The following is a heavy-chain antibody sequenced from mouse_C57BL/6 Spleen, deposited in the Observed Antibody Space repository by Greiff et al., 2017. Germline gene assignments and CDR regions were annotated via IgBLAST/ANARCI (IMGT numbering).Heavy chain of an antibody. CDR1: GYAFSSSW. Sequence: VQLQQSGPELVKPGASVKISCKASGYAFSSSWMNWVKQRPGKGLEWIGRIYPGDGDTNYNGKFKGKATLTADKSSSTAYMQLSSLTSEDSAVYFCAREGNYVFWGTGTTVTVSS. D-gene: IGHD2-1*01. CDR3: AREGNYVF. J-gene: IGHJ1*03. V-gene: IGHV1-82*01. CDR2: IYPGDGDT.